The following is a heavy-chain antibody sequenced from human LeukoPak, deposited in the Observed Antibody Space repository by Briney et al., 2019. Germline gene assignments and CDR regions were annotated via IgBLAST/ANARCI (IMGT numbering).Heavy chain of an antibody. CDR2: IYSGGST. D-gene: IGHD1-26*01. J-gene: IGHJ3*02. Sequence: GGSLRLSCAASGFTVSSNYMSWVRQAPGKGLEWVSVIYSGGSTYYADPLKGRFTISRDNSKNTLYLQMDSLRAEDTAKYYCAKSLLTTASGTGRAFDIWGQGTMVTVSA. CDR1: GFTVSSNY. V-gene: IGHV3-53*01. CDR3: AKSLLTTASGTGRAFDI.